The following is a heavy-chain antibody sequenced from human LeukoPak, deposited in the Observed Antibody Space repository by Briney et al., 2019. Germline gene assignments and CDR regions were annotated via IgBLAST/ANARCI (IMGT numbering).Heavy chain of an antibody. Sequence: TSETLSLTCTVSGGSISSGSYYWSWIRQPAGKGLEWIGRIYTSGSTNYNPSLKSRVTISVDTSKNQFSLKLSSVTAADTAVYYCARDRGQIGYHYYYYMDVWGKGTTVTVSS. CDR3: ARDRGQIGYHYYYYMDV. CDR1: GGSISSGSYY. CDR2: IYTSGST. D-gene: IGHD3-22*01. J-gene: IGHJ6*03. V-gene: IGHV4-61*02.